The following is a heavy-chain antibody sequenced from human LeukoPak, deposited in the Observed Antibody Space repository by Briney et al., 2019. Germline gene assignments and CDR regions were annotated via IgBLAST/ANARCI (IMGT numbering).Heavy chain of an antibody. V-gene: IGHV3-48*04. D-gene: IGHD2-15*01. CDR1: GFTLRSYT. CDR3: ARKTPGIWYVDY. CDR2: ISSTSTTI. J-gene: IGHJ4*02. Sequence: GGSLRLSCTASGFTLRSYTMNWVRQAPGKGLEWVSHISSTSTTIYYADSVRGRFTISRDNAKNSLYLQMNSLRAEDTAVYYCARKTPGIWYVDYWDQGTLVTVSS.